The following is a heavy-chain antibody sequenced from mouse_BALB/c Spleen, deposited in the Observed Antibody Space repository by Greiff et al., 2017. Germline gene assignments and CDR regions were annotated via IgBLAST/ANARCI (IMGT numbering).Heavy chain of an antibody. CDR3: ASPMIMERYAMDY. CDR2: IDPANGNT. J-gene: IGHJ4*01. D-gene: IGHD2-4*01. Sequence: VQLQQSGAELVKPGASVKLSCTASGFNIKDTYMHWVKQRPEQGLEWIGRIDPANGNTKYDPKFQGKATITADTSSNTAYLQLSSLTSEDTAVYCCASPMIMERYAMDYWGQGTSVTVSS. V-gene: IGHV14-3*02. CDR1: GFNIKDTY.